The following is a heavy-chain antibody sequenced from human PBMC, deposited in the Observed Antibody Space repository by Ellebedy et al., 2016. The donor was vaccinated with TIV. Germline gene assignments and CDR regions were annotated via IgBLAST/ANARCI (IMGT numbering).Heavy chain of an antibody. CDR1: GFNFEKVW. Sequence: PGGSLRLSCKASGFNFEKVWMNWVRQVPGKGLEWVGRVKSKADGGTIDHSAPVKDRFILSRDDSKDMFYLQMDSLKVEDTAIYYCTTLRSIWGQGTLVTVST. D-gene: IGHD4-17*01. J-gene: IGHJ3*02. CDR2: VKSKADGGTI. CDR3: TTLRSI. V-gene: IGHV3-15*01.